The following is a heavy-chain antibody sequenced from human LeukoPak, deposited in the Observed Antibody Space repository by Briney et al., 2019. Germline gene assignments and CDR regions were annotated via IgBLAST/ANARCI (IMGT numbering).Heavy chain of an antibody. D-gene: IGHD3-10*01. CDR1: GYTFTGYY. CDR2: INLNSGGT. V-gene: IGHV1-2*02. CDR3: ARDSGVLLWFGELH. Sequence: GASVKVSCKASGYTFTGYYMHWVRQAPGQGLEWMGWINLNSGGTNYAQKFQGRVTMTRDTSISTAYMELSRLRSDDTAVYYCARDSGVLLWFGELHWGQGTLVTVSS. J-gene: IGHJ4*02.